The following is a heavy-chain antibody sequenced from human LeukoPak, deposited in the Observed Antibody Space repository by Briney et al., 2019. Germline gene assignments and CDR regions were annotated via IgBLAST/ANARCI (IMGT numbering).Heavy chain of an antibody. V-gene: IGHV4-59*08. CDR2: IYVTGT. CDR3: ARHIGGGIEDMDV. CDR1: LGSIGTYY. D-gene: IGHD3-16*02. J-gene: IGHJ6*03. Sequence: SETLSLTCTVSLGSIGTYYWSWIRQSPGQGLEWIGYIYVTGTRYNPYLQSRVTISVDRSRNQFFLKMSSVTAADTAVYYCARHIGGGIEDMDVWGKGTKVIVSS.